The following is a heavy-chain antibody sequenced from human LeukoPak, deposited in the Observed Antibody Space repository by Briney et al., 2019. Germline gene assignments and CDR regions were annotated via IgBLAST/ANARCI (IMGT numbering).Heavy chain of an antibody. D-gene: IGHD3-3*01. CDR2: INHSGGT. CDR3: ARGRRTGSIFGVVIVRRWFDP. CDR1: GGSFSGYY. J-gene: IGHJ5*02. V-gene: IGHV4-34*01. Sequence: SETLSLTCAVYGGSFSGYYWSWIRQPPGKGLEWIGEINHSGGTNYNPSLKSRVTISVDTSKNQFSLKLSSVTAADTAVYYCARGRRTGSIFGVVIVRRWFDPWGQGTLVTVSS.